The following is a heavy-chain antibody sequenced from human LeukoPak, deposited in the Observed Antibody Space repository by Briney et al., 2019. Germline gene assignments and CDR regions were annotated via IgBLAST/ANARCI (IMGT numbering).Heavy chain of an antibody. J-gene: IGHJ6*03. Sequence: ASVKVSCKASGYTFTGYYMHWVRQAPGQGLEWMGWINPNSGGTNYAQKFQGRVTMTRDTSISTAYMELSRLRSDDTAVYYCARRYCSSTSCYNPYRDVWAKGPRVTIPS. D-gene: IGHD2-2*02. CDR3: ARRYCSSTSCYNPYRDV. CDR2: INPNSGGT. V-gene: IGHV1-2*02. CDR1: GYTFTGYY.